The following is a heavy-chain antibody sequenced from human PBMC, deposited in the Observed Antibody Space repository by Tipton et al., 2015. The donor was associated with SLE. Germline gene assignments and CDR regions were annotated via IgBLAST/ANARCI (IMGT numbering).Heavy chain of an antibody. CDR1: GGSFSGYY. J-gene: IGHJ3*02. D-gene: IGHD3-9*01. CDR3: ASGILTGNAAFDI. V-gene: IGHV4-34*01. Sequence: GLVKPSETLSLTCAVSGGSFSGYYWSWIRQPPGKGLEWIGEINHTGSTNYKPSLKSRVTISVDTSKNQFSLKLSSVTAADTAVYSCASGILTGNAAFDIWGPGTMVTVSS. CDR2: INHTGST.